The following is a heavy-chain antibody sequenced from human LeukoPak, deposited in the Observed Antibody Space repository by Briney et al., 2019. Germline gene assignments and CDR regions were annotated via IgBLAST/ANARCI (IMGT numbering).Heavy chain of an antibody. Sequence: GGSLRLSCVASGFTFSSYSMNWVRQAPGKGLEWVSSISSSSSYIYYADSVKGRFTISRDNAKNSLYLQMNSLRAEDTAVYFCARSNTLGGFDYWGQGTLVAVSS. CDR3: ARSNTLGGFDY. J-gene: IGHJ4*02. CDR1: GFTFSSYS. D-gene: IGHD3-16*01. CDR2: ISSSSSYI. V-gene: IGHV3-21*04.